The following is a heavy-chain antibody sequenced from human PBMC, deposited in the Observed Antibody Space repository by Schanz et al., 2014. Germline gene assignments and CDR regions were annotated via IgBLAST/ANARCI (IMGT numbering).Heavy chain of an antibody. J-gene: IGHJ3*01. CDR3: TRSTLWSYDV. Sequence: QVQLQESGPGLVKPSGTLSLTCVVSGGSISSGVWWTWARQSPGKGLGWIGKIFHSGTTNYNPSRESRVTISVEKSKNQFSLILSSMTAADTAVYYCTRSTLWSYDVWGRGTMVIVSS. V-gene: IGHV4-4*02. CDR1: GGSISSGVW. CDR2: IFHSGTT. D-gene: IGHD2-21*01.